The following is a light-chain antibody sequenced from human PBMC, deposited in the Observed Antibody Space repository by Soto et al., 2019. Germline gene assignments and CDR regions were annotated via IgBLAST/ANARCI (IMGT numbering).Light chain of an antibody. CDR2: GAS. CDR1: QGVTTN. Sequence: TQSPGTLSVSPGERATLSCRAAQGVTTNFAWYQQKSGQSPRLLIYGASSRATGIPDRFSGSGSGTDFTLTISRLEPEDFAVYYCQQYGSSPWTFGQGTKVDIK. CDR3: QQYGSSPWT. J-gene: IGKJ1*01. V-gene: IGKV3-20*01.